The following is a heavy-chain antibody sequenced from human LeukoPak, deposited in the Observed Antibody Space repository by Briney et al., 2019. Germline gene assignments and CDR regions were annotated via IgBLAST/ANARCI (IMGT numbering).Heavy chain of an antibody. CDR1: GFTFSYYA. CDR3: ARELFSSGSCPDG. D-gene: IGHD3-10*01. Sequence: PGGSLRLSCAASGFTFSYYAIHWVRQASGKGLEWVALIWSDGSNKYYADSVKGRITISRDNSKNTVYLQMNSLRAEDTAVYYCARELFSSGSCPDGWGQGTLVTVSS. J-gene: IGHJ4*02. CDR2: IWSDGSNK. V-gene: IGHV3-33*01.